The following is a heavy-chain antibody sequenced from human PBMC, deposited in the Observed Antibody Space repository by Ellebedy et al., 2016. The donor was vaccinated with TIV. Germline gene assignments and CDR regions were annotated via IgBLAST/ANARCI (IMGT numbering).Heavy chain of an antibody. CDR1: GYTFTSFG. J-gene: IGHJ2*01. D-gene: IGHD4-23*01. V-gene: IGHV1-18*01. CDR2: ISAYNGDI. CDR3: ARDSDYGGVTNHWYFNL. Sequence: ASVKVSCXASGYTFTSFGLSWVRQAPGQGLEWMGWISAYNGDINYAQNFQGRVAMTTDTATSTAYMELRSLRSDDTALYFCARDSDYGGVTNHWYFNLWGRGTLVTVSS.